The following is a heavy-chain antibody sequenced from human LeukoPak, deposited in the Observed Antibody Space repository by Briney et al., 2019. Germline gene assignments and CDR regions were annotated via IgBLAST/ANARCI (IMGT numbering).Heavy chain of an antibody. J-gene: IGHJ6*03. D-gene: IGHD3-10*01. V-gene: IGHV4-39*01. Sequence: SETLSLTCTVSGGSISSSSYYWGWIRQPPGKGLEWIGSIYYSGSTYYNPSLKSRVTISVDTSKNQFSLKLSSVTAADTAVYYCARVWFRELFYYYYYMDVWGKGTTVTVSS. CDR3: ARVWFRELFYYYYYMDV. CDR2: IYYSGST. CDR1: GGSISSSSYY.